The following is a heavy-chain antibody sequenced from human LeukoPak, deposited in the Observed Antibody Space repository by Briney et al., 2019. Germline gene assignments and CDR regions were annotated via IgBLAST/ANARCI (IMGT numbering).Heavy chain of an antibody. CDR1: GFTFSSYS. V-gene: IGHV3-21*01. CDR3: ARDQGSSSWFTYPVGY. D-gene: IGHD6-13*01. Sequence: PGGSLRLSCAASGFTFSSYSMNWVRQAPGKGLEWVSSISSSSSNIYYADSVKGRFTISRDNAKNSLYLQMNSLRAEDTAVYYCARDQGSSSWFTYPVGYWGQGTLVTVSS. J-gene: IGHJ4*02. CDR2: ISSSSSNI.